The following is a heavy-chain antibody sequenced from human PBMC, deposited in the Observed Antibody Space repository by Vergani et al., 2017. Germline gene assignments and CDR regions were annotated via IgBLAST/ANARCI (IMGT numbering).Heavy chain of an antibody. Sequence: EVQLVESGGGLVQPGGSLKLSCAASGFTFSGSAMHWVRQASGKGLEWVGRIRSKANSYGTAYAASVKGRFTISRDDSKNTAYLQVNSLKTEDTAVYYCTVDKEIRYCSSTSCYKLGYWGQGTLVTVSS. CDR2: IRSKANSYGT. V-gene: IGHV3-73*02. CDR3: TVDKEIRYCSSTSCYKLGY. CDR1: GFTFSGSA. D-gene: IGHD2-2*02. J-gene: IGHJ4*02.